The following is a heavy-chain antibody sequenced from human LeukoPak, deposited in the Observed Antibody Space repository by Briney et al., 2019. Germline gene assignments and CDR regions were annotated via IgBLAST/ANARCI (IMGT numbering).Heavy chain of an antibody. CDR2: INGNGGGT. D-gene: IGHD3-22*01. CDR3: ARDFTRGYHYDSSDY. Sequence: GGSLRLSCSASGFIFSNHAMHWVRQAPGKGLEYVSAINGNGGGTYNADSVKGRFTISRDNSKNTLYLQMSSLRADDTAVYYCARDFTRGYHYDSSDYWGQGTLVTVSS. J-gene: IGHJ4*02. V-gene: IGHV3-64D*06. CDR1: GFIFSNHA.